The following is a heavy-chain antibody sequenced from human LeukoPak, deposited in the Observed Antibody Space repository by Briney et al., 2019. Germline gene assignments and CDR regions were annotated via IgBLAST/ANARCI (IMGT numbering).Heavy chain of an antibody. J-gene: IGHJ4*02. CDR1: GFSFSSYG. V-gene: IGHV3-30*02. D-gene: IGHD1-26*01. Sequence: GGSLRLSCAASGFSFSSYGMHWVRQAPGKGLEWVAFIRYDGGDKRYADSVKGRFTISRDSSKNTLFLQMNSLRAEDTAVYYCAKPYPYSGSFFVDYWGQGTLVTVSS. CDR3: AKPYPYSGSFFVDY. CDR2: IRYDGGDK.